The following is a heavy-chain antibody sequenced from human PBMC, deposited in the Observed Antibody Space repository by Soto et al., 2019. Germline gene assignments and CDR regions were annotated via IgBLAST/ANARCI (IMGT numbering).Heavy chain of an antibody. CDR2: ILPIFGTA. J-gene: IGHJ4*02. V-gene: IGHV1-69*01. D-gene: IGHD2-8*01. CDR1: GGTFSSYA. Sequence: QVQLVQSGAEVKKPGSSVKVSCKASGGTFSSYAISWVRQAPGQVLEWMGGILPIFGTANYAQKFQGRVTITADESTRTAYMGLSSLRSEDTAVYYCARRKYSTPPGPDFDYWGQGTLVTVSS. CDR3: ARRKYSTPPGPDFDY.